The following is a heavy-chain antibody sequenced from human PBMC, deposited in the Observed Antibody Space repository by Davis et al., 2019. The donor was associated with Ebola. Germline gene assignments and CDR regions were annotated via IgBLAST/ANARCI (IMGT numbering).Heavy chain of an antibody. D-gene: IGHD3-22*01. CDR3: ARVQTGYYFDSSDSPSWFHP. Sequence: SVKVSCKTSGGTFRSFAVSWVRQAPGQGLEWMGGIIPLFASPNYAQKFQGRVTITADESTSTVYLELSSLKSEDTAVYYCARVQTGYYFDSSDSPSWFHPWGQGTLVTVSS. CDR1: GGTFRSFA. CDR2: IIPLFASP. V-gene: IGHV1-69*13. J-gene: IGHJ5*02.